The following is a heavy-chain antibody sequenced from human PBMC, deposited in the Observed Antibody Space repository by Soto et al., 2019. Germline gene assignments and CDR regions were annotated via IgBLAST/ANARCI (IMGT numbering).Heavy chain of an antibody. J-gene: IGHJ4*02. CDR3: TTESYYDILTGYPDDY. Sequence: WVRQAPGKGLEWVGRIKSKTDGGTTDYAAPVKGRCTISRDDSKNTLYLQMNSLKTEDTAVYYCTTESYYDILTGYPDDYWGQGTMVPAYS. CDR2: IKSKTDGGTT. D-gene: IGHD3-9*01. V-gene: IGHV3-15*01.